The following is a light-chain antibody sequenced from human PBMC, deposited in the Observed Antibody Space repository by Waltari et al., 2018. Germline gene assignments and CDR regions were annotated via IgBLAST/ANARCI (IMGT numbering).Light chain of an antibody. CDR2: WAS. CDR3: HQYYNTPFT. J-gene: IGKJ3*01. V-gene: IGKV4-1*01. Sequence: DIVMTQSPDSLAVSLGERAIIYCKSSKSVLYSANNRNYLAWYQQKPSQPPKLLIFWASTRESGVPYRFSGSGSGTDFTLTISSLQAEDVAVYYCHQYYNTPFTFGPGTKVDIK. CDR1: KSVLYSANNRNY.